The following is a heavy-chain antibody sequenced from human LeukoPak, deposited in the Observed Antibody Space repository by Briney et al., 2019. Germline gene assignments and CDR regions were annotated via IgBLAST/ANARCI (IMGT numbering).Heavy chain of an antibody. CDR3: ATSYYDYVWGSYRPFDY. CDR1: GYTLTGLS. J-gene: IGHJ4*02. D-gene: IGHD3-16*02. V-gene: IGHV1-24*01. CDR2: FDPEDGET. Sequence: ASVKVSCKVSGYTLTGLSMHWVRQAPGKGLEWMGGFDPEDGETIYAQKFQGRVTMTEDTSTDTAYMELSSLRSEDTAVYYCATSYYDYVWGSYRPFDYWGQGTLVTVSS.